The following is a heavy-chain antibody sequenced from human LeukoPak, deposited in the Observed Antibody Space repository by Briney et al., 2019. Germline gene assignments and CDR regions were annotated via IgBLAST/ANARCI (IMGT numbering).Heavy chain of an antibody. J-gene: IGHJ6*02. CDR1: GGSISSGGYY. CDR3: ARVGGYNYGPIFTHYYYGMDV. Sequence: SQTLSLTCTVSGGSISSGGYYWSWIRQPPGKGLEWLGYIYHSGSTYYNPSLKSRVTISVDTSKNQFSLKLSSVTAADTAVYYCARVGGYNYGPIFTHYYYGMDVWGQGTTVTVSS. CDR2: IYHSGST. V-gene: IGHV4-30-2*01. D-gene: IGHD5-18*01.